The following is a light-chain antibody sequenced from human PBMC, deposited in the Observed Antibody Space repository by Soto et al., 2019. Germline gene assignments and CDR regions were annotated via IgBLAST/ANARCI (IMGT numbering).Light chain of an antibody. CDR2: EVS. CDR1: SSDVGSYNL. V-gene: IGLV2-23*02. J-gene: IGLJ2*01. CDR3: CSYAGSSSFVV. Sequence: QSALTQPASVSGSPGQSITISCTGTSSDVGSYNLVSWYQQHPGKAPKVMIYEVSQWPSGVSNRFSGSKSGNTASLTISGLQAEDEADYYCCSYAGSSSFVVFGGGTKLTVL.